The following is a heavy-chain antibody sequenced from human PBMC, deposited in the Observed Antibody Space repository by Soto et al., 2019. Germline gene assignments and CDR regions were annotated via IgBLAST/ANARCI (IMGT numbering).Heavy chain of an antibody. CDR3: ETEKLGVVVARGGMDV. D-gene: IGHD2-15*01. CDR2: FDPEDGET. Sequence: ASVKVSCKVSGYTLTELSMHWVRQAPGKGLEWMGGFDPEDGETIYAQKFQGRVTMTEDTSTDTAYMELSSLRSEDTAVYYCETEKLGVVVARGGMDVWGQGTTVTVSS. CDR1: GYTLTELS. J-gene: IGHJ6*02. V-gene: IGHV1-24*01.